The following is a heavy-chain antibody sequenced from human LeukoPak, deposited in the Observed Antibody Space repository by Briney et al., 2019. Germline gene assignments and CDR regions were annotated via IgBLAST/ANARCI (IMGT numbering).Heavy chain of an antibody. J-gene: IGHJ6*02. D-gene: IGHD6-13*01. Sequence: EASVKVSCRASGYTFTSYGISWVRQAPGQGLEWMGWISAYNGNANYAQKLQGRVTVTTDTSTSTAYMELRSLGSDDTAVYYCARDRSSSWYPNYYYGMDVWGQGTTVTVSS. CDR1: GYTFTSYG. V-gene: IGHV1-18*01. CDR2: ISAYNGNA. CDR3: ARDRSSSWYPNYYYGMDV.